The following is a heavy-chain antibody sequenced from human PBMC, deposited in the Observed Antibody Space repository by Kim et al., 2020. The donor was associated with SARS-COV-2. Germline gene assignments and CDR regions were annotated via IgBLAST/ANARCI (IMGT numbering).Heavy chain of an antibody. Sequence: ASVKVSCKASGYTFTSYDINWVRQATAQGLEWMGWMNPNSGNTGYAQKFQGRVTMTRNTSISTAYMELSSLRSEDTAVYYCARGWGKQLWFHYYYGMDVWSQGTTVTVS. V-gene: IGHV1-8*02. CDR1: GYTFTSYD. CDR2: MNPNSGNT. CDR3: ARGWGKQLWFHYYYGMDV. D-gene: IGHD5-18*01. J-gene: IGHJ6*02.